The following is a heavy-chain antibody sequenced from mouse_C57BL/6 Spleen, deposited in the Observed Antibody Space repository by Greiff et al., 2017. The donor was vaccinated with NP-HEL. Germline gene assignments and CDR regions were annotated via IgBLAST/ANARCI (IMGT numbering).Heavy chain of an antibody. CDR3: ARGKLTGYYYAMDY. D-gene: IGHD4-1*01. V-gene: IGHV1-80*01. CDR2: IYPGDGDT. Sequence: QVQLKESGAELVKPGASVKISCKASGYAFSSYWMNWVKQRPGKGLEWIGQIYPGDGDTNYNGKFKGKATLTADKSSSTAYMQLSSLTSEDSAVYFCARGKLTGYYYAMDYWGQGTSVTVSS. J-gene: IGHJ4*01. CDR1: GYAFSSYW.